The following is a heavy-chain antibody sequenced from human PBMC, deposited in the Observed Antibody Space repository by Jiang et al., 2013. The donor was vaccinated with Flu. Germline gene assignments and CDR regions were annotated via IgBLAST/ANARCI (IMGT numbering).Heavy chain of an antibody. J-gene: IGHJ4*02. D-gene: IGHD6-19*01. CDR1: GGSISSTDYY. V-gene: IGHV4-61*02. CDR3: ARDRWHSSGWYYFDY. Sequence: GLVKPSQTLSLTCTVSGGSISSTDYYWSWIRQPAGKGLEWIGRIYSSGSTNYNPSLKSRVTISVDTSKNQFSLKLSSVTAADTAVYYCARDRWHSSGWYYFDYWGQGALVTVSS. CDR2: IYSSGST.